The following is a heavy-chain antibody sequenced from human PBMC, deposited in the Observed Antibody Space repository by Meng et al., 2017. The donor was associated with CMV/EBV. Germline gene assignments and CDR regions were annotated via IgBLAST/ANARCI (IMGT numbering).Heavy chain of an antibody. Sequence: GPTLVKRTQTRTLTCTFSVFSLSTSGMRVSWIRQPPGKALEWLARIDWDDDKFYSTSLKTRLTISKDNSKNQVVLTMTNIDPVDTATYYCARINELNLDYWGQGTLVTV. V-gene: IGHV2-70D*14. J-gene: IGHJ4*02. CDR3: ARINELNLDY. D-gene: IGHD1-1*01. CDR2: IDWDDDK. CDR1: VFSLSTSGMR.